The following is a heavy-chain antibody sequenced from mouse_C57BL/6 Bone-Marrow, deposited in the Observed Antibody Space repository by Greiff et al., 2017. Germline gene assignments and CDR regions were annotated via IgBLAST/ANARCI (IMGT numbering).Heavy chain of an antibody. J-gene: IGHJ4*01. D-gene: IGHD2-1*01. CDR2: INPSTGGT. Sequence: EVQLQQSGPELVKPGASVKISCKASGYSFTGYYMNWVKQSPEKSLEWIGEINPSTGGTSYNQKFKAKATLTVDKSSSTAYMQLKSLTSEDSAVYYCAWFYYGNYFYAMDYWGQGTSVTVSS. V-gene: IGHV1-42*01. CDR1: GYSFTGYY. CDR3: AWFYYGNYFYAMDY.